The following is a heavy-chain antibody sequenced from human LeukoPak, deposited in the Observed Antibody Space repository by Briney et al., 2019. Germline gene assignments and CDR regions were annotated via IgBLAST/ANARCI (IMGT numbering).Heavy chain of an antibody. D-gene: IGHD6-6*01. J-gene: IGHJ4*02. V-gene: IGHV4-34*01. CDR1: GGSFSGYY. CDR2: INHSGST. Sequence: PSETLSLTCAVYGGSFSGYYWSWIRQPPGKGLEWIGEINHSGSTNYNPSLKSRVTISVDTSKNQFSLKLSSVTAGDTAVYYCARLYSSSTTFDYWGQGTLVTVSS. CDR3: ARLYSSSTTFDY.